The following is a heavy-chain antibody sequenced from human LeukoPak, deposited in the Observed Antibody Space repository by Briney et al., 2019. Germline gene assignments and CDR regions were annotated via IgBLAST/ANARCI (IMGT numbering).Heavy chain of an antibody. J-gene: IGHJ4*02. CDR2: IIPILGIA. V-gene: IGHV1-69*04. CDR3: ARDRGMVRGDWDY. D-gene: IGHD3-10*01. Sequence: ASVKVSCKASGGTFSSYAISWVRQAPGQGLEWMGRIIPILGIANYAQKFQGRVTITADESTSTAYMELSSLRSEDTAVYYCARDRGMVRGDWDYWGQGTLVTVSS. CDR1: GGTFSSYA.